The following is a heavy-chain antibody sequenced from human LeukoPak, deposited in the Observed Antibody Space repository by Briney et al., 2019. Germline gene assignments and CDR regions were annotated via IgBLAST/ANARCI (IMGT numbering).Heavy chain of an antibody. D-gene: IGHD4-17*01. V-gene: IGHV3-23*01. J-gene: IGHJ4*02. CDR3: ARVGRYGDYRFDY. Sequence: GGSLRLSCAASGFTFSSYAMSWVRQAPGKGLEWVSANSGSGGSTYYADSVKGRFTISRDNSKNTLYLQMNSLRAEDTAVYYCARVGRYGDYRFDYWGQGTLVTVSS. CDR2: NSGSGGST. CDR1: GFTFSSYA.